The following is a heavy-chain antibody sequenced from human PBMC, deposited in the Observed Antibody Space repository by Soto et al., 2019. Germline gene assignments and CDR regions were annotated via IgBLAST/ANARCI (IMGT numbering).Heavy chain of an antibody. V-gene: IGHV4-39*07. CDR1: GASISSSGYY. CDR2: IYYSGST. CDR3: ARVPGP. J-gene: IGHJ5*02. Sequence: SETLSLTCSVSGASISSSGYYYGWIRQPPGKGLEWIGSIYYSGSTYYNPSLKSRVTISVDTSKNQFSLKLRSVTAADTAVYYCARVPGPWGQGTLVTVSS.